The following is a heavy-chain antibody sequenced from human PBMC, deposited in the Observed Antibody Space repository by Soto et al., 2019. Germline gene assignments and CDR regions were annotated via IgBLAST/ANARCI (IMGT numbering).Heavy chain of an antibody. V-gene: IGHV3-23*01. D-gene: IGHD1-26*01. CDR3: AKVVVGASFYFDY. CDR1: GFTFSSFG. J-gene: IGHJ4*02. CDR2: ISGSGDST. Sequence: PGGSLRLSCAASGFTFSSFGMSWVRQAPGKGLEWVSVISGSGDSTFYADSVKGRFTISRENSKNTLYLQMNSLRAEDTAVYFCAKVVVGASFYFDYWGQGTLVTVSS.